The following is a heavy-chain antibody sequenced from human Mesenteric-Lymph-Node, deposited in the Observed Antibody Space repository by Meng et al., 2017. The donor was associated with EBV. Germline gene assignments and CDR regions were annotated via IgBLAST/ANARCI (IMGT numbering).Heavy chain of an antibody. V-gene: IGHV1-69*06. CDR1: GATFYTNA. Sequence: QGNLEQNARAVKNPWPSVTLTCKPPGATFYTNAISWVRQAPGQGLEGMGAIVPIFEKSNYAQKFQGRLTITADKSTNIAYMELASLRSDDTAVYYCARERQGGVPVHWGQGTLVTVSS. CDR2: IVPIFEKS. CDR3: ARERQGGVPVH. J-gene: IGHJ4*02. D-gene: IGHD3-16*01.